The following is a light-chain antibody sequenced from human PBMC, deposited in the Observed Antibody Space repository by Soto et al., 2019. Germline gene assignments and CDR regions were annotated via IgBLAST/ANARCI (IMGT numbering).Light chain of an antibody. CDR1: QSVSSSY. V-gene: IGKV3-20*01. CDR2: GAS. CDR3: QQSGSSPET. J-gene: IGKJ1*01. Sequence: EIVLTQSPGTLSLSPGERATLSCRASQSVSSSYLAWYQQKPGQAPRLLIYGASSRATGIPDRFSGSGSGTDFTLTISRLEPEDFAVYYCQQSGSSPETFGQGTKVDSK.